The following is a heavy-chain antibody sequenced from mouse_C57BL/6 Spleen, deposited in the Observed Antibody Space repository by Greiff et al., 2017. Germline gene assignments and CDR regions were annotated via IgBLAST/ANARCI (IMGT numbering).Heavy chain of an antibody. Sequence: VKLQESGAELVKPGASVKISCKASGYAFSSYWMNWVKQRPGKGLEWIGQIYPGDGDTNYNGKFKGKATLTADKSSSTAYMQLSSLTSEDSAVYFCARRVYYDYDDAFAYWGQGTLVTVSA. CDR3: ARRVYYDYDDAFAY. J-gene: IGHJ3*01. V-gene: IGHV1-80*01. CDR2: IYPGDGDT. D-gene: IGHD2-4*01. CDR1: GYAFSSYW.